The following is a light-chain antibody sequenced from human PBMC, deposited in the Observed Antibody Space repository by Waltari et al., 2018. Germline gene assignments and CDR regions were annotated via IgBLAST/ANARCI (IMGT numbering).Light chain of an antibody. V-gene: IGKV1-39*01. CDR3: QQSYSTPLT. Sequence: DIQMTQSPSSLSASVGDRVTITCRASQSISSYLNWYQQKPGKAPKLLIYAASRLQSGVPSRFSGSGSVTDFTLTISSLQPEDFATYYCQQSYSTPLTFGGGTKVEIK. J-gene: IGKJ4*01. CDR1: QSISSY. CDR2: AAS.